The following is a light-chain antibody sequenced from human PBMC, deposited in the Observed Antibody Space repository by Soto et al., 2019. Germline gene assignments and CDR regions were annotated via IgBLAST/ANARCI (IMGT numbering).Light chain of an antibody. Sequence: EIVMTQSPATLSVSPGERATLSCRASQSVRSNLAWHQQKPGQAPRLLIYGASTRATGIPARFSGSGSGTEFTLTISSLQSEDRAVYYCQQYNNWPPTFGQGTKVEIK. CDR1: QSVRSN. CDR3: QQYNNWPPT. J-gene: IGKJ1*01. CDR2: GAS. V-gene: IGKV3-15*01.